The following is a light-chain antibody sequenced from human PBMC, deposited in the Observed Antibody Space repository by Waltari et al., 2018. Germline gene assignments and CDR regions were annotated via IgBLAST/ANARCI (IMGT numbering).Light chain of an antibody. CDR2: WAS. J-gene: IGKJ1*01. CDR3: QQYQSFPWT. Sequence: DIVMTQSPDSLAVSLGERATINCKSSQSVLFTPTNKNYLAWYQQKPRQPPKLLIYWASTRESGVPDRFSGSVSGTDFTLTISSLQAEDVAVYYCQQYQSFPWTFDQGTKVEIK. V-gene: IGKV4-1*01. CDR1: QSVLFTPTNKNY.